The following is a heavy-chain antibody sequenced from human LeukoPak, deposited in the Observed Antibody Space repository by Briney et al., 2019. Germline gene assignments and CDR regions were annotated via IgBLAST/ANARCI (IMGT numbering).Heavy chain of an antibody. J-gene: IGHJ6*02. D-gene: IGHD6-13*01. CDR3: ARVGIAAAGTDYYYYGMDV. CDR1: GGSIGSSYY. V-gene: IGHV4-34*01. Sequence: SETLSLTCTVSGGSIGSSYYWAWIRQPPGKGLEWIGEINHSGSTNYNPPLKRRVTISVDTSKNQFSLKLSSVTAADTAVYYCARVGIAAAGTDYYYYGMDVWGQGTTVTVS. CDR2: INHSGST.